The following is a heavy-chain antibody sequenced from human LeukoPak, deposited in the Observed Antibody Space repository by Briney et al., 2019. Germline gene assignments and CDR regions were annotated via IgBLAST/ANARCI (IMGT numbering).Heavy chain of an antibody. J-gene: IGHJ4*02. V-gene: IGHV1-69*05. CDR3: ASSPGEYSSSWVHDY. Sequence: SVKVSCKASGGTFSSYAISWVRQAPGQGLEWMGGIIPIFGTANYAQKFQGRVTITTDESTSTAYMELSRLRSEDTAVYYCASSPGEYSSSWVHDYWGQGTLVTVSS. CDR2: IIPIFGTA. D-gene: IGHD6-13*01. CDR1: GGTFSSYA.